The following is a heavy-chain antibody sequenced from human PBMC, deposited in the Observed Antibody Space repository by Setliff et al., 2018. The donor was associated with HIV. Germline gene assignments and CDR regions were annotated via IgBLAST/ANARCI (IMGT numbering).Heavy chain of an antibody. CDR2: INWNGGST. V-gene: IGHV3-20*04. J-gene: IGHJ4*02. D-gene: IGHD6-25*01. Sequence: PGGSLRLSCAASGFTFNDYDMNWVRQAPGKGLEWVSGINWNGGSTGYADSVKGRFTISRDNSKNTLYLQMISLRAEDTAVYYCVRDTTSGWMLTNWGQGTLVTVSS. CDR3: VRDTTSGWMLTN. CDR1: GFTFNDYD.